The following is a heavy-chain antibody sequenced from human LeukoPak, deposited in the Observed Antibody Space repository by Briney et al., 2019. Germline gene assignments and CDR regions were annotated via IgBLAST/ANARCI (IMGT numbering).Heavy chain of an antibody. V-gene: IGHV1-18*04. Sequence: ASVKVSCKASGYTFTSYGISWVRQAPGQGLEWMGWISAYNGNTNYAQKLQGRVTMTTDTSTSTAYMELRSLRSDDTVVYYCARDGRQKVRGVTDYWGQGTLVTVSS. CDR3: ARDGRQKVRGVTDY. D-gene: IGHD3-10*01. CDR2: ISAYNGNT. J-gene: IGHJ4*02. CDR1: GYTFTSYG.